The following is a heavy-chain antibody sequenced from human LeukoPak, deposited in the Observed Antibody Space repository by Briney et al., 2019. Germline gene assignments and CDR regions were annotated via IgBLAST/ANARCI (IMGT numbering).Heavy chain of an antibody. V-gene: IGHV3-21*01. CDR2: ISSSSSYI. J-gene: IGHJ6*03. Sequence: GGSLRLSCAASGFSFSSYSMNWVRQAPGKGLEWVSSISSSSSYIYYADSVKGRFTISRDNAKNTLYLQMNSMRAEDTAVYCCGRSRGQAMVVWYYMDVWGKGTTVTVSS. CDR3: GRSRGQAMVVWYYMDV. D-gene: IGHD5-18*01. CDR1: GFSFSSYS.